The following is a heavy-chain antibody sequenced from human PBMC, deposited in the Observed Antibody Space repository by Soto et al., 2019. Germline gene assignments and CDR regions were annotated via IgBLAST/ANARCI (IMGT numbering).Heavy chain of an antibody. J-gene: IGHJ4*02. Sequence: PSETLSLTCTVSGGSISSGDYYWSWIRQPAGKGLEWIGRIYTSGSTNYNPSLKSRVTMSVDTSKNQFSLKLSSVTAADTAVYYCARALYDNYFDYWGQGTLVTVSS. CDR1: GGSISSGDYY. CDR3: ARALYDNYFDY. D-gene: IGHD2-2*02. CDR2: IYTSGST. V-gene: IGHV4-61*02.